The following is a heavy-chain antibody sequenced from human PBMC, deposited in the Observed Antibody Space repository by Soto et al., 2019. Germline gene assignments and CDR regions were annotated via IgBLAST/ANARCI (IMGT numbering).Heavy chain of an antibody. CDR1: GGTFSSYT. D-gene: IGHD4-17*01. CDR3: ACRKDYGDYGDAFDI. V-gene: IGHV1-69*02. Sequence: GASVKVSCKASGGTFSSYTISWVRQAPGQGLEWMGRIIPILGIANYAQKFQGRVTITADKSTSTAYMELSSLRSEDTAVYYCACRKDYGDYGDAFDIWGQGTMVTVS. J-gene: IGHJ3*02. CDR2: IIPILGIA.